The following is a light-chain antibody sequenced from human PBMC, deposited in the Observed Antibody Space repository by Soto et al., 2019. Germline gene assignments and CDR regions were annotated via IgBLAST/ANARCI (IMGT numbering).Light chain of an antibody. V-gene: IGKV3-20*01. Sequence: EIALTQSPGILSLSPGERATLSCRASQSVSSNYLAWYQQKPGQAPRLLIYGASTRATGIPDRFSGSGSATDFTLIISRLEPEDFAVYYCQQYGTSPPLTFGGGTKVDIK. CDR1: QSVSSNY. CDR2: GAS. J-gene: IGKJ4*01. CDR3: QQYGTSPPLT.